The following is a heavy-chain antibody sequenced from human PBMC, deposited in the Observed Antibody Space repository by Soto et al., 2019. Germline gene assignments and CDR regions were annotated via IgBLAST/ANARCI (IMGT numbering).Heavy chain of an antibody. D-gene: IGHD7-27*01. Sequence: SETLSLTCSVSGDSISNLDYFWAWIRQPPGQALEYIGYIYKSATTYYNPSFESRVAISVETSKSQFSLNVTSVTDADTAVYFCARGRYCLTGRCFPNWFDSWGQGARVTVS. J-gene: IGHJ5*01. CDR3: ARGRYCLTGRCFPNWFDS. V-gene: IGHV4-30-4*01. CDR1: GDSISNLDYF. CDR2: IYKSATT.